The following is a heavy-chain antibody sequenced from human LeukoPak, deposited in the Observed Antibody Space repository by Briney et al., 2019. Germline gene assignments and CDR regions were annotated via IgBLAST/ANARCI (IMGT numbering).Heavy chain of an antibody. CDR2: IYPDDADT. V-gene: IGHV5-51*03. CDR3: ARLAFCTNAVCFSNYYYSMDV. D-gene: IGHD2-8*01. CDR1: GYSFNSYW. J-gene: IGHJ6*03. Sequence: GESLKISCKGSGYSFNSYWIGWVRQMPGKGLEWMGIIYPDDADTKYSPSFQGQVTISADKSISTAYLQWSSLKASDTAMYYCARLAFCTNAVCFSNYYYSMDVWGRGTTVTVSS.